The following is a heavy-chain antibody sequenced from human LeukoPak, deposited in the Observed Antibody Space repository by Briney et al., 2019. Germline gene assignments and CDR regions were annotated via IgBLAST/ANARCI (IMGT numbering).Heavy chain of an antibody. CDR1: GFTFSSYW. D-gene: IGHD6-13*01. CDR3: ARDSVPAAGHFDY. CDR2: IKQDGSEK. V-gene: IGHV3-7*01. Sequence: PGGSLRLSCAASGFTFSSYWMSWVRQAPGKGLEWVANIKQDGSEKYYVDSVKGRFTISRDNAKNSLYLQMNSLRAEDTAVYYCARDSVPAAGHFDYWGQGTLVTVSS. J-gene: IGHJ4*02.